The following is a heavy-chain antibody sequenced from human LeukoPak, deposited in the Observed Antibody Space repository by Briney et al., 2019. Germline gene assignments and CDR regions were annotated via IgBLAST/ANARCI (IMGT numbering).Heavy chain of an antibody. CDR2: IIGSGGST. V-gene: IGHV3-23*01. J-gene: IGHJ4*02. CDR3: AKENERDFWSGYEDF. CDR1: GFTSSSYA. Sequence: GGSLRLSCAASGFTSSSYAMSWVRQAPGKGLGWVSGIIGSGGSTYYADSVKGRFTISRDNSKNTLYLEMNSLRAEDTAVYYCAKENERDFWSGYEDFWGQGTLVTVSS. D-gene: IGHD3-3*01.